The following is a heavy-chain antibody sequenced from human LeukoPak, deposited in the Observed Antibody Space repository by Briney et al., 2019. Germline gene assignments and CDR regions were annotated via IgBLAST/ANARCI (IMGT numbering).Heavy chain of an antibody. V-gene: IGHV1-18*01. D-gene: IGHD1-1*01. CDR3: ARRGTGYGISYYYYGMDV. CDR2: ISAYNGNT. J-gene: IGHJ6*02. Sequence: ASVKVSCKASGYAFTSYGISWVRQAPGQGLEWMGWISAYNGNTNYAQKLQGRVTMTTDTSTSTAYMELRSLRSDDTAVYYCARRGTGYGISYYYYGMDVWGQGTTVTVSS. CDR1: GYAFTSYG.